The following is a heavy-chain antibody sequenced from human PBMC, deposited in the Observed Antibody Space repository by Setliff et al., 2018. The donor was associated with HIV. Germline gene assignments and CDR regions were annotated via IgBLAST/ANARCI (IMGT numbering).Heavy chain of an antibody. CDR1: GFTFSTYG. Sequence: GSLRLSCEASGFTFSTYGMNWVRHAPGKGLEWVAQISSSGFPIYYADSVRGRFTASRDNGKNSLFLQMNSLRAEDTAVYYCARDKRDDNFLTSRISSVFDFWGEGTLVTVSS. CDR2: ISSSGFPI. J-gene: IGHJ4*02. D-gene: IGHD1-1*01. CDR3: ARDKRDDNFLTSRISSVFDF. V-gene: IGHV3-48*01.